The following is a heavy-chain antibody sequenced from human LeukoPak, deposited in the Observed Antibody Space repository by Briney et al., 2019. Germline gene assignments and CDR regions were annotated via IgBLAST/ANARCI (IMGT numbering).Heavy chain of an antibody. V-gene: IGHV3-23*01. CDR2: ISGSGGST. D-gene: IGHD6-19*01. CDR1: GFTFSSYA. Sequence: GGSLRLSCAASGFTFSSYAMSWVRQAPVKGLEWVSAISGSGGSTYYADSVKGRFTISRDNSKNTLYLQMNSLRAEDTAVYYCAKVIGYSSGWYDYWGQGTLVIVSS. J-gene: IGHJ4*02. CDR3: AKVIGYSSGWYDY.